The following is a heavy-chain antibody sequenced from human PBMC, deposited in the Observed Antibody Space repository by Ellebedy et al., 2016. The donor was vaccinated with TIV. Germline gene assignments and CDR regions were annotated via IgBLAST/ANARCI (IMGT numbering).Heavy chain of an antibody. CDR2: ISGSGGST. CDR1: GFTFSTYA. J-gene: IGHJ6*02. V-gene: IGHV3-23*01. Sequence: PAGSLRLSCAASGFTFSTYAMSWVRQAPGKGLEWVSAISGSGGSTYYADSVKGRFTISRDNSKNTLYLQMNSLRAEDTAVYYCARLLGEMGYYYGMDVWGQGTTVTVSS. CDR3: ARLLGEMGYYYGMDV. D-gene: IGHD3-10*01.